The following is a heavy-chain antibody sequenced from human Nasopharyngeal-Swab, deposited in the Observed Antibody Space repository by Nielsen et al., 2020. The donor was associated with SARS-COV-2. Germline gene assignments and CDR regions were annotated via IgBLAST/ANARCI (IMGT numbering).Heavy chain of an antibody. J-gene: IGHJ5*02. V-gene: IGHV1-69*13. CDR1: GGIFSSDA. CDR2: IIPFLRTA. Sequence: SVKVSCKASGGIFSSDAISWVRQAPGQGLEWMGGIIPFLRTANYAQEFQGRITITADEATSIAYMELSSLGYEDPAIYYCARDRVGDHNDYRNYFDPWGQGTLVTVSS. CDR3: ARDRVGDHNDYRNYFDP. D-gene: IGHD4-11*01.